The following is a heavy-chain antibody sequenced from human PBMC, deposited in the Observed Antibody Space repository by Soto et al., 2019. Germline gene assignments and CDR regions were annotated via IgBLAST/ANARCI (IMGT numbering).Heavy chain of an antibody. CDR1: GGSISSSSYY. D-gene: IGHD3-10*01. Sequence: SETLSLTCTVSGGSISSSSYYWGWIRQPPGKGLEWIGSIYYSGSTYYNPSLKSRVTISVDTPKNQFSLKLSSVTAADTAVYYCASFHLYYYGSGSYYNYWGQGTLVTVSS. V-gene: IGHV4-39*01. CDR2: IYYSGST. J-gene: IGHJ4*02. CDR3: ASFHLYYYGSGSYYNY.